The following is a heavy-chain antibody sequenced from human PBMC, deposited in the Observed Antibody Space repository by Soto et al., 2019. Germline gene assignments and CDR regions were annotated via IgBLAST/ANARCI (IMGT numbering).Heavy chain of an antibody. D-gene: IGHD2-8*01. V-gene: IGHV5-51*01. CDR1: GYSFTSYW. Sequence: GESLKISCKGSGYSFTSYWIGWVRQMPGKGLEWMGIIYPGDSDTRYSPSFQGQVTISADKSISTAYLQWSSLKASDTAMYYCARLDCTNGVCYSFLFDYWGQGTLVTVSS. CDR2: IYPGDSDT. J-gene: IGHJ4*02. CDR3: ARLDCTNGVCYSFLFDY.